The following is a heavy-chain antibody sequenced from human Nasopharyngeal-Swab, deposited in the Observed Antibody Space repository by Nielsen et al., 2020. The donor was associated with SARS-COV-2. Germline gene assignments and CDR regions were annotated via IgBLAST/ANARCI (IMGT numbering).Heavy chain of an antibody. Sequence: LEWIGYIYYSGSTYYNPSLKSRVTISVDTSKNQFSLKLSSVTAADTAVYYCARKPYYYGSGTTFDYWGQGTLVTVSS. D-gene: IGHD3-10*01. CDR3: ARKPYYYGSGTTFDY. J-gene: IGHJ4*02. V-gene: IGHV4-31*02. CDR2: IYYSGST.